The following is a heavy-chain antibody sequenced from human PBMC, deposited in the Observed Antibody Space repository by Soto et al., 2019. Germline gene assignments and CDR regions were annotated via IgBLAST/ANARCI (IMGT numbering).Heavy chain of an antibody. D-gene: IGHD6-13*01. CDR1: GGSISSSDYW. J-gene: IGHJ4*02. Sequence: QLQLQESGPGLVKPVETLSLTCSVSGGSISSSDYWWGWIRQPPGKGLEWIGSIYYTGSTYYNPSLKSRVEISVDTSKNQFSLRLSSVTAADTAVYYCARQIGRGSWSLDHWGQGTLVTVSS. CDR3: ARQIGRGSWSLDH. V-gene: IGHV4-39*01. CDR2: IYYTGST.